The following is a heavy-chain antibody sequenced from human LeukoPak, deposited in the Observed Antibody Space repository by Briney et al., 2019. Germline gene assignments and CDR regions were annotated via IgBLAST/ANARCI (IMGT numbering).Heavy chain of an antibody. Sequence: GGSLRLSCSASGFTFSDFWMTWVRQAPGKGLVWVSRIRPEGTTTAYADSVKGRFTISRDNAKNTLFLQMNSLSAEDTAVYYCARDLDWILFDYWGQGTLVTVSS. CDR1: GFTFSDFW. CDR3: ARDLDWILFDY. J-gene: IGHJ4*02. V-gene: IGHV3-74*03. D-gene: IGHD3-9*01. CDR2: IRPEGTTT.